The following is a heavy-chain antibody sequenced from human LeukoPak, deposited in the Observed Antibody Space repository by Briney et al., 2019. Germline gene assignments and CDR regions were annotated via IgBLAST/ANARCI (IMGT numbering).Heavy chain of an antibody. Sequence: GGSLRLSCAASGFTFSSYEMNWVRQAPGKGLEWVSYISSSGSTIYYADSVKGRFTISRDNAKNSLYLQMNSLRAEDTAVYYCAKEDSGVTGYSSGWGQGTLVTVSS. D-gene: IGHD6-19*01. CDR2: ISSSGSTI. CDR3: AKEDSGVTGYSSG. V-gene: IGHV3-48*03. CDR1: GFTFSSYE. J-gene: IGHJ4*02.